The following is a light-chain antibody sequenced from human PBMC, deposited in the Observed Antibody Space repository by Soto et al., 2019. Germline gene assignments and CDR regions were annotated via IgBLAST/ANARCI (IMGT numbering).Light chain of an antibody. CDR3: QSYDSSIVV. CDR2: EDN. V-gene: IGLV6-57*04. CDR1: SGSIASNY. Sequence: NFMLTQPHSVSESPGKTVTISCTRSSGSIASNYVQWYQQRPGSAPTTVIYEDNQRPSGVPDRFSGSIDSSSNSASLTISGLKTEDDADYYCQSYDSSIVVFGGGTKLTVL. J-gene: IGLJ2*01.